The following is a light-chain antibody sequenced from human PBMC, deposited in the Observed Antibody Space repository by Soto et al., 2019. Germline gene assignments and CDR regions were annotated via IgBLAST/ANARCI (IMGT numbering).Light chain of an antibody. CDR2: GPS. Sequence: EIVLTQSPGTLSLSPGERATLSFRASPSVSSSYLAWYQQKPGQAPRLLIYGPSSRATGIPDRFSGSGSVTDFTLTISRLEPEDVAVDYYQPYGSSPWNFGQGTKVEIK. V-gene: IGKV3-20*01. J-gene: IGKJ1*01. CDR3: QPYGSSPWN. CDR1: PSVSSSY.